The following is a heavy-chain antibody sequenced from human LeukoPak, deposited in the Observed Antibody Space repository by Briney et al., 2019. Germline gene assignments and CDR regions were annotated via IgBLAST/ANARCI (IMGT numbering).Heavy chain of an antibody. V-gene: IGHV3-21*01. J-gene: IGHJ3*02. Sequence: GGSLRLSCAASGFTFSSYGMSWVRQAPGKGLEWVSSISSSSSYIYYSDSVKGRFTISRHNAKNSLYLQMNSLRAEDTAVYYCARVRYSSGWRNSMDAFDIWGQGTMVTVSS. CDR3: ARVRYSSGWRNSMDAFDI. CDR1: GFTFSSYG. D-gene: IGHD6-25*01. CDR2: ISSSSSYI.